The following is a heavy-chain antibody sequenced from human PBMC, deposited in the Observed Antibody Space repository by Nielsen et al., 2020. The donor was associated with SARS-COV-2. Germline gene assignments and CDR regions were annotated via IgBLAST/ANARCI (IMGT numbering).Heavy chain of an antibody. J-gene: IGHJ4*02. V-gene: IGHV3-23*01. CDR1: GFTFSSYA. D-gene: IGHD6-19*01. CDR3: AKDKGDIAVAENFDY. CDR2: FSSSGADT. Sequence: GESLKISCAASGFTFSSYAMSWVRQAPGKGLEWVSTFSSSGADTYYADSVKGRFTISRDNSKNTLYLQMNSLRAEDTAVYYCAKDKGDIAVAENFDYWGQGTLVTVSS.